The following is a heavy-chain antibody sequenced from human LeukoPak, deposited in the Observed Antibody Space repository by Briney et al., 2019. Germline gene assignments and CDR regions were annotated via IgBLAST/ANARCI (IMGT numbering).Heavy chain of an antibody. Sequence: ASVKVSCKASGYTFTSNGISWVRQAPGQGLEWMGWISAYNGNTNYAQKFQGRVTMTRDTSISTAYMELSRLRSDDTAVYYCARGSVVAAAGTGYWGQGTLVTVSS. CDR3: ARGSVVAAAGTGY. D-gene: IGHD6-13*01. V-gene: IGHV1-18*01. CDR2: ISAYNGNT. J-gene: IGHJ4*02. CDR1: GYTFTSNG.